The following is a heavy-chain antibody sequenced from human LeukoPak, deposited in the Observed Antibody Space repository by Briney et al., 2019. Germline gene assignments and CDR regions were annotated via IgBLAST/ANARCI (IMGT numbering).Heavy chain of an antibody. V-gene: IGHV3-53*01. CDR3: AKVTWESRPPDCNS. J-gene: IGHJ4*02. CDR2: IYSGGST. D-gene: IGHD6-6*01. CDR1: GFTVSSNY. Sequence: GGSLRLSCAASGFTVSSNYMSWVRQAPGKGLEWVSVIYSGGSTYYADSVKGRFTISRDNFKNIVYLEMNSLRAEDTATYYCAKVTWESRPPDCNSWGPGTLVTVSS.